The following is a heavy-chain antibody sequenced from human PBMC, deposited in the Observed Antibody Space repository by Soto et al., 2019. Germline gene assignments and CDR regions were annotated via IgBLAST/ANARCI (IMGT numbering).Heavy chain of an antibody. V-gene: IGHV4-30-4*01. CDR3: ARDLDGLHDDTSGPFPRPG. CDR2: IHSSGSI. J-gene: IGHJ1*01. CDR1: GGSISSDDYY. D-gene: IGHD3-22*01. Sequence: ASETLSLTCTVSGGSISSDDYYWSWIRQAPGRGLEWIGYIHSSGSIYYNPSLKSRATMSIDTAGNQFSLKVSSVTVADTAVYYCARDLDGLHDDTSGPFPRPGWGRGTLVTVSS.